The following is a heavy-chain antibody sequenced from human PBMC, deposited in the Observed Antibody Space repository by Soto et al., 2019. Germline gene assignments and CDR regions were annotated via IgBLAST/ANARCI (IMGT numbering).Heavy chain of an antibody. Sequence: GESLKITCQGSGYIFASYWIGWVRQMPGKDLEWMGIIYPGDSDTRYSPSFQGKVTISADKSLRTAYLQWTSLKASDTALYYCARTRSFSLGFYYDGMDVWGQGTTVTVSS. D-gene: IGHD2-2*03. J-gene: IGHJ6*02. V-gene: IGHV5-51*01. CDR2: IYPGDSDT. CDR1: GYIFASYW. CDR3: ARTRSFSLGFYYDGMDV.